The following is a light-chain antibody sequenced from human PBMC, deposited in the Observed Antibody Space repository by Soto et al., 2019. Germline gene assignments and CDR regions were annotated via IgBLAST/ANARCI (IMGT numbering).Light chain of an antibody. CDR1: SSDVGSYNL. V-gene: IGLV2-23*02. Sequence: QSALTQPASVSGSPGQSITSSCTGTSSDVGSYNLVSWYQQHPGKAPKLMIYEVNKRPSGVSNRFSGSKSGNTASLTISGLQAEDEADYYCCSYARSSTLYVFGSGTKLTVL. CDR2: EVN. J-gene: IGLJ1*01. CDR3: CSYARSSTLYV.